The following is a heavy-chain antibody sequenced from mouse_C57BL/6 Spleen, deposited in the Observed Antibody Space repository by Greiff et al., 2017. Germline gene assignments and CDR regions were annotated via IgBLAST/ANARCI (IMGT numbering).Heavy chain of an antibody. D-gene: IGHD2-4*01. CDR1: GYSITSGYY. Sequence: VQLKESGPGLVKPSQSLSLTCSVTGYSITSGYYWNWIRQFPGNKLGRVGFISYDGSNKYNPSLKNRTSITRDTSKNQFFLKLNSVTTEDTATYYCARYDYDYDGGLFYWGQGTLVTVSA. CDR3: ARYDYDYDGGLFY. CDR2: ISYDGSN. J-gene: IGHJ3*01. V-gene: IGHV3-6*01.